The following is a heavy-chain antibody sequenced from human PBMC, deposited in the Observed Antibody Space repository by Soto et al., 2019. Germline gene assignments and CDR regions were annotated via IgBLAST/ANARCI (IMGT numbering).Heavy chain of an antibody. J-gene: IGHJ4*02. CDR3: ARAAGVEQQLVGAFDY. CDR2: IYTSGST. V-gene: IGHV4-4*07. CDR1: GGSISSYY. Sequence: SETLSLTCTVSGGSISSYYWSWIRQPAGKGLEWIGRIYTSGSTNYNPSLKSRVTMSVDTSKNQFSLKLSSVTAADTAVYYCARAAGVEQQLVGAFDYLGQGTLVTVSS. D-gene: IGHD6-13*01.